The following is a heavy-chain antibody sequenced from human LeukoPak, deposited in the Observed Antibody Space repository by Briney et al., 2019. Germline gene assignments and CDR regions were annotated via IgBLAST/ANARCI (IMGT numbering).Heavy chain of an antibody. CDR3: ARLDHGEATIDY. CDR1: GGSISSYY. D-gene: IGHD4/OR15-4a*01. V-gene: IGHV4-59*01. J-gene: IGHJ4*02. Sequence: SETLSLTCTVSGGSISSYYWSWIRQPPGKGLEWIGYIYYSGSTNYNPSLKSRVTISVDTSKNQFSLRLSSVTAADTAFYYCARLDHGEATIDYWGQGTLVTVSS. CDR2: IYYSGST.